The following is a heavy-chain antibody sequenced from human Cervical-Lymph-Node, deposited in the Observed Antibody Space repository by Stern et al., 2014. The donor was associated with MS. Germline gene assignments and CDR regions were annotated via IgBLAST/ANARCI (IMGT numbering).Heavy chain of an antibody. V-gene: IGHV1-69*09. D-gene: IGHD3-16*01. J-gene: IGHJ4*02. Sequence: VQLVESGAEVKKPGSSVKVSCKASGGTFSSYTINWVRQAPGKGLEWMGRIIPNLGIANYAQKFQGRVTITADKSTSTAYMELSSLRSEDTAVYYCASWSRLRLGESYYFDYWGQGTLVTVSS. CDR1: GGTFSSYT. CDR2: IIPNLGIA. CDR3: ASWSRLRLGESYYFDY.